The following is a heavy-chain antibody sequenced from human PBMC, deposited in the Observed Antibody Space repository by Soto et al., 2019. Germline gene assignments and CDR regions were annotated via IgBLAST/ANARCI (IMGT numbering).Heavy chain of an antibody. D-gene: IGHD3-22*01. Sequence: GASVKVSCKASGYTFTNYDISWVRQAPGQGLEWMGWISANNGNANYAQNLQGRVTMTTDTSTSTTYMEVRSLRSDDTAVYYCARYYYESSAYIDFWGQGTLVTVSS. CDR3: ARYYYESSAYIDF. CDR1: GYTFTNYD. J-gene: IGHJ4*02. CDR2: ISANNGNA. V-gene: IGHV1-18*01.